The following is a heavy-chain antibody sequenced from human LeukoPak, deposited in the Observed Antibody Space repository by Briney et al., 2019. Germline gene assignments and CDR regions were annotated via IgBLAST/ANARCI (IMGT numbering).Heavy chain of an antibody. Sequence: SETLSLTCTVSGRFISESSHYLAWVRQPPGKGLEWIGNIFSSGDTHYNPSLRSRATLSVDTSKNQFSLNLSALTAADTAVYYCATVLSSIRCFMDVWGKGTTVTVSS. D-gene: IGHD2-2*01. CDR3: ATVLSSIRCFMDV. V-gene: IGHV4-39*07. CDR1: GRFISESSHY. CDR2: IFSSGDT. J-gene: IGHJ6*03.